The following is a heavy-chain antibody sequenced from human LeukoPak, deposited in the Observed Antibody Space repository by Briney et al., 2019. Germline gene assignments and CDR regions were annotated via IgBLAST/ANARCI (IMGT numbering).Heavy chain of an antibody. Sequence: GGSPRLSCAASGFTFSSYAMSWVRQAPGKGLEWVSAISGSGGSTYYADSVKGRFTISRDNAKNSLYLQMNSLRAEDTALYYCARDFARVSEYWGQGTLVTVSS. V-gene: IGHV3-23*01. CDR3: ARDFARVSEY. CDR2: ISGSGGST. J-gene: IGHJ4*02. D-gene: IGHD6-13*01. CDR1: GFTFSSYA.